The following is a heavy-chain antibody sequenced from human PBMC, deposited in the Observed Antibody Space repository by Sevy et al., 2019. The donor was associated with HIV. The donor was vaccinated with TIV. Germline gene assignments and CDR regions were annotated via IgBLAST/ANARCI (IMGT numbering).Heavy chain of an antibody. CDR3: ARDRYNWNNFDY. J-gene: IGHJ4*02. CDR1: GYTFTCYG. Sequence: ASVKVSCKASGYTFTCYGISWVRQAPGQGLEWMGWISAYNGNTNYAQKLQGRVTMTTDTSTSTAYMELRSLRSDDTAVYYCARDRYNWNNFDYWGQGTLVTVSS. D-gene: IGHD1-1*01. CDR2: ISAYNGNT. V-gene: IGHV1-18*01.